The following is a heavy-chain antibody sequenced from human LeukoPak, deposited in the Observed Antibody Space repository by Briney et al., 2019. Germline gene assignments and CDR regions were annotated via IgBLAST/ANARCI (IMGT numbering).Heavy chain of an antibody. CDR3: AREIGRSRASDI. CDR2: NSGRGTYI. V-gene: IGHV3-21*01. Sequence: GGSLRLSCAASGFTFTTYNMHWVRQAPGKGLEWVSSNSGRGTYIYYADSLRGRFTISRDNAKNSLYLQMNSLRAEDTAVYYCAREIGRSRASDIWGQGTMVTVSS. D-gene: IGHD2/OR15-2a*01. CDR1: GFTFTTYN. J-gene: IGHJ3*02.